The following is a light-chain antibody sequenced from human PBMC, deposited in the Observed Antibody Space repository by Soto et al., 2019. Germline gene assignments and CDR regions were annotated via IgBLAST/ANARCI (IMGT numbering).Light chain of an antibody. Sequence: EIVMTQSPATLSVSPGERATLSCRASQSVSSNLAWYQQKPGQAPRLLIYGASTRATGIPARFSGSGSGTEFNLTISSLQSEDFAVYYWQQYNNWPRRTFGQGTKVEIK. J-gene: IGKJ1*01. V-gene: IGKV3-15*01. CDR1: QSVSSN. CDR2: GAS. CDR3: QQYNNWPRRT.